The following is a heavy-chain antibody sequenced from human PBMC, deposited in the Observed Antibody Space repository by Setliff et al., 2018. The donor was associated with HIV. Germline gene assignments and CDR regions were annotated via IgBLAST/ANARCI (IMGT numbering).Heavy chain of an antibody. CDR2: VDPEDGKT. CDR3: AADRADFIPVASFDR. Sequence: GASVKVSCKASGYTFTDYYMHWVQQAPGKGLEWMGRVDPEDGKTIYAEKFQGRVTITSDKSTDTAYMELSSLRSDDTAVYYCAADRADFIPVASFDRWGQGTQVTVSS. CDR1: GYTFTDYY. V-gene: IGHV1-69-2*01. D-gene: IGHD6-19*01. J-gene: IGHJ4*02.